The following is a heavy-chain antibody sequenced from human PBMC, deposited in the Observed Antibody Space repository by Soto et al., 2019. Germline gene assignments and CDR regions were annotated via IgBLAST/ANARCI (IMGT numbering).Heavy chain of an antibody. J-gene: IGHJ4*02. Sequence: GESLKISCKGSGHIFSNYWIGWVRQMPGKGLEWMGIIYPGDSDTRYSPSFQGQGTITVDKSINTAYLQWSRLKASDTAIYYCARQRLWGTSGYYYFENWGQGTLVTVSS. CDR2: IYPGDSDT. CDR1: GHIFSNYW. D-gene: IGHD3-22*01. V-gene: IGHV5-51*01. CDR3: ARQRLWGTSGYYYFEN.